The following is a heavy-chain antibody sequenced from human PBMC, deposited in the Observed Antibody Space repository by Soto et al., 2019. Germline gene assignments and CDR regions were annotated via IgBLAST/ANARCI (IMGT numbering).Heavy chain of an antibody. D-gene: IGHD7-27*01. V-gene: IGHV3-7*01. CDR3: ARDPPLGYYGTDV. J-gene: IGHJ6*02. Sequence: GGSLRLSCAASGFTFSSYWMSWVRQAPGKGLEWVANIKQDGSEKYYVDSVKGRFTISRDNAKNSLYLQMNSLRAEDTAVYYCARDPPLGYYGTDVWGQATTVTVSS. CDR2: IKQDGSEK. CDR1: GFTFSSYW.